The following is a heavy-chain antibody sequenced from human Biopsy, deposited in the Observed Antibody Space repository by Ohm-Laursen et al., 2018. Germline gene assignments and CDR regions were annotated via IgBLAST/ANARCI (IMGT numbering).Heavy chain of an antibody. CDR1: GGSLSSYS. J-gene: IGHJ5*02. CDR2: IYTSGIT. D-gene: IGHD1-14*01. V-gene: IGHV4-4*07. CDR3: AGDRDRRGWFDP. Sequence: GTLSLTCTVSGGSLSSYSWSWIRQPAGKGLEWIGQIYTSGITNYNPSLKSRVTMSVDTSKNKFSLRVGSVTAADTAVYYFAGDRDRRGWFDPWGQGTLVTVSS.